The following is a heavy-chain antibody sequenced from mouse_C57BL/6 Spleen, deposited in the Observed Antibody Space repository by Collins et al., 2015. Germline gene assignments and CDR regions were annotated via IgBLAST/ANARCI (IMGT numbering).Heavy chain of an antibody. CDR2: ISSGSSTI. Sequence: DVQLVESGGGLVQPGGSRKLSCAASGFTFSSFGMHWVRQAPEKGLEWVAYISSGSSTIYYADTVKGRFTISRDNPKNTLFLQMTSLRSEDTAMYYCARGRYFDYWGQGTTLTVSS. V-gene: IGHV5-17*02. CDR1: GFTFSSFG. CDR3: ARGRYFDY. J-gene: IGHJ2*01.